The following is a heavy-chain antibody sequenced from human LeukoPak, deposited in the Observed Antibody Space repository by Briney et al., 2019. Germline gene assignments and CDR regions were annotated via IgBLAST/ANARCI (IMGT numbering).Heavy chain of an antibody. CDR2: ISGSNSYI. CDR1: GFTFRSYT. CDR3: ARNLYYYNYMDV. J-gene: IGHJ6*03. V-gene: IGHV3-21*06. Sequence: SGGSLRLSCAASGFTFRSYTMNWVRQAPGKGLEWVSCISGSNSYIYYTDSVQGRFTISRDNANNTLYLQMNSLRVEDTAVYYCARNLYYYNYMDVWGKGTTVTVSS.